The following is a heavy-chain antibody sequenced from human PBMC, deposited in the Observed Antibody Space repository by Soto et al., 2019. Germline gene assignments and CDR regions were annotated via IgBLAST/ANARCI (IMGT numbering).Heavy chain of an antibody. J-gene: IGHJ4*02. CDR3: ARWSYLDY. CDR2: ISSSGSTI. V-gene: IGHV3-11*01. CDR1: GFSFTDYY. D-gene: IGHD3-3*01. Sequence: GGSLRLSCAASGFSFTDYYMNWIRQAPGKGLEWLSYISSSGSTIYYADSVKGRFSISRDTSQNTLYLQMNSLRADDTAIYYCARWSYLDYWGQGTRVTVSS.